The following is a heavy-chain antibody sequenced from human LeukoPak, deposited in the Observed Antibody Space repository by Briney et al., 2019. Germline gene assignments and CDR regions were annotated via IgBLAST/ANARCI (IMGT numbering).Heavy chain of an antibody. Sequence: GGTLRLSCAASGFTVSSNYMSWVRQAPGKGLEWVSVIYSGGSTYYADSVKGRFTISRDNSKNTLYLQMNSLRAEDTAVYYCAGDYYDSSGYSPPFPFYWGQGTLVTVSS. CDR1: GFTVSSNY. J-gene: IGHJ4*02. V-gene: IGHV3-53*01. D-gene: IGHD3-22*01. CDR2: IYSGGST. CDR3: AGDYYDSSGYSPPFPFY.